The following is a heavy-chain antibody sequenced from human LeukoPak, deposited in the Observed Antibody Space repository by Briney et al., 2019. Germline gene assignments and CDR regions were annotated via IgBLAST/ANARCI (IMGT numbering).Heavy chain of an antibody. CDR2: IYYSGST. J-gene: IGHJ5*02. CDR3: ATSPRRALANWFDP. D-gene: IGHD6-19*01. V-gene: IGHV4-59*01. CDR1: GGSISSYY. Sequence: KPSETLSLTCTVSGGSISSYYWSWIRQPPGKGLEWIGYIYYSGSTNYNPSLKSRVTISVDTSKNEFSLKLSSVTAADTAVYYCATSPRRALANWFDPWGQGTLITVSS.